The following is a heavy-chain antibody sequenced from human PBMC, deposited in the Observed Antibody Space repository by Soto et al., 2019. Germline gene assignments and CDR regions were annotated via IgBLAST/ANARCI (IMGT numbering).Heavy chain of an antibody. J-gene: IGHJ1*01. Sequence: ASVKVSCKASGYTFTSYAMHWVRQAPGQRLEWMGWINAGNGNTKYSQKFQGRVTITRDTSASTAYMELSSLRSEDTAVYYCARSEYCSGGSCYGMEYFQHWGQGTLVTVSS. D-gene: IGHD2-15*01. V-gene: IGHV1-3*01. CDR1: GYTFTSYA. CDR2: INAGNGNT. CDR3: ARSEYCSGGSCYGMEYFQH.